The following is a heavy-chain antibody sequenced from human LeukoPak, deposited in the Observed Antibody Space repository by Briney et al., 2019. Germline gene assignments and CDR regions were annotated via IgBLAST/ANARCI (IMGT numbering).Heavy chain of an antibody. V-gene: IGHV1-69*05. CDR1: GGTFSSYA. Sequence: GASVKVSCKASGGTFSSYAISWLRQAPGQGLEWMGRIIPIFGTANYAQKFQGRVTITTDESTSTAYMELSSLRSEDTAVYYCAREWTGSHFDYWGQGTLVTVSS. J-gene: IGHJ4*02. CDR2: IIPIFGTA. CDR3: AREWTGSHFDY. D-gene: IGHD1-14*01.